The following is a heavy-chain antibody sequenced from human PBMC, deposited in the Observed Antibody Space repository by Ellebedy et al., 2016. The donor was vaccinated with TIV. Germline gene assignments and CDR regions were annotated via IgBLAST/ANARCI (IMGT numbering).Heavy chain of an antibody. D-gene: IGHD3-22*01. CDR2: IYYSGNT. Sequence: MPSETLSLTCAVSGGSISSSNWWSWVRQPPGKGLEWIGYIYYSGNTNYNPSLKSRVTISVDTSKNQFSLNLSSVTAADTAVYYCASLPFYYDSSGYYYFDYWGQGTLGTVSS. CDR3: ASLPFYYDSSGYYYFDY. CDR1: GGSISSSNW. V-gene: IGHV4-4*02. J-gene: IGHJ4*02.